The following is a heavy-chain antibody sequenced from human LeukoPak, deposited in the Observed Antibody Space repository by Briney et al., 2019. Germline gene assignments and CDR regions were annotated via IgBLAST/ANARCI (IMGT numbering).Heavy chain of an antibody. Sequence: PGGSLRLSCAASGFTFSSYSMSWVRQAPGKGLEWVSVIYSGGSTYYADSVKGRFTISRDNSKNTLYLQMNSLRAEETAVYYCAREGGYSGYDYWGQGTLVTVSS. CDR3: AREGGYSGYDY. CDR2: IYSGGST. D-gene: IGHD5-12*01. V-gene: IGHV3-66*01. J-gene: IGHJ4*02. CDR1: GFTFSSYS.